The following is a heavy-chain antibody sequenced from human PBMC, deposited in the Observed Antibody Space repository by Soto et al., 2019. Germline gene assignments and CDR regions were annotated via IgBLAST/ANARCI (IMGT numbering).Heavy chain of an antibody. V-gene: IGHV3-53*01. CDR2: IYSGGNT. CDR3: ARSIDYTGKLLIDC. D-gene: IGHD4-4*01. CDR1: GFTVNSNY. J-gene: IGHJ4*02. Sequence: GGSLRLSCAASGFTVNSNYMSWVRQAPGKGLEWVSLIYSGGNTYYADSVKGRFTISRDNSKNTLYLQMNRLRAEDTAMYYCARSIDYTGKLLIDCWGQGTLVTGYS.